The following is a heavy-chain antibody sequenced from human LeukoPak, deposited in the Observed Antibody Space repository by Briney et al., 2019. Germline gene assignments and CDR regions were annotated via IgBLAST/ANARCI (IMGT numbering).Heavy chain of an antibody. CDR2: ITSGGST. CDR3: ARDPEGCSGGSCNSLSFV. D-gene: IGHD2-15*01. V-gene: IGHV3-66*01. Sequence: GGSLRLSCAASGFTFSSYAMSWVRQAPGKGLEWVSVITSGGSTYYADSVKDRFTISRDIYKNTLSLQMNSLRAEDTAVYFCARDPEGCSGGSCNSLSFVWGQGTLVTVSS. CDR1: GFTFSSYA. J-gene: IGHJ4*02.